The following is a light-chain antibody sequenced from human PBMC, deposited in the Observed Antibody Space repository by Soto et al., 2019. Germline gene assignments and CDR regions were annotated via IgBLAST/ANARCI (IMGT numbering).Light chain of an antibody. V-gene: IGLV2-23*02. CDR1: SSDVGSYNL. J-gene: IGLJ3*02. CDR3: CSYAGSRV. CDR2: EVS. Sequence: SALTQPASASGSPGQSITISCTGTSSDVGSYNLVSWYQQHPGKAPKLMIYEVSKRPSGVSNRFSGSKSGNTASLTISGLQAEDEADYYCCSYAGSRVFGGGTKLTVL.